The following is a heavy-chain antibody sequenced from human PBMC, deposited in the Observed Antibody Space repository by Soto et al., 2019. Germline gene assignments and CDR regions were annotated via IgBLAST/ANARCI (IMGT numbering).Heavy chain of an antibody. J-gene: IGHJ4*02. CDR3: ARDYYYDSSGYYAGFDY. CDR2: ISSSSSYI. Sequence: GGSLRLSCAASGFTFSSYSMNWVRQAPGKGLEWVSSISSSSSYIYYADSVKGRFTISRDNAKNSLYLQMNSLRAEDTAVYYCARDYYYDSSGYYAGFDYWGQGTLVTVPQ. V-gene: IGHV3-21*01. CDR1: GFTFSSYS. D-gene: IGHD3-22*01.